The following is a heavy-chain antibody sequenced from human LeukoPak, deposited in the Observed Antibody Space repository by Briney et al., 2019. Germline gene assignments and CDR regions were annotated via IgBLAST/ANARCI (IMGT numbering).Heavy chain of an antibody. CDR1: GGSISSYY. D-gene: IGHD4-17*01. Sequence: SSETLSLTCTVSGGSISSYYWSWIRQPPGKGLEWIGYIYYSGSTNYNPSLKSRVTISVDTSKNQFSLKLSSVTAADTAVYYCARVPIYGVPWYYFDYWGQGTLVTVSS. CDR3: ARVPIYGVPWYYFDY. J-gene: IGHJ4*02. CDR2: IYYSGST. V-gene: IGHV4-59*01.